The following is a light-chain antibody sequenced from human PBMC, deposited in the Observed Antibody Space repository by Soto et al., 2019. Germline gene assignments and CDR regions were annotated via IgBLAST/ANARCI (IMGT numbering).Light chain of an antibody. V-gene: IGLV2-8*01. CDR3: SSYAGSNNFV. J-gene: IGLJ1*01. CDR1: SSDVGGYNY. Sequence: QFVLTQPPSASGSPGQSVPISCTGTSSDVGGYNYVSWYQQHPGKAPKLMIYEVSKRPSGVPDRFSGSKSGNTASLTVAGLQAEDEADYYCSSYAGSNNFVFGTGTKVTV. CDR2: EVS.